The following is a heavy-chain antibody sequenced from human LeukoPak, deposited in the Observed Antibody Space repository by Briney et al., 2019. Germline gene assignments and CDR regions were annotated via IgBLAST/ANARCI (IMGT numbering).Heavy chain of an antibody. J-gene: IGHJ4*02. CDR3: ARLGTVTIRFDY. V-gene: IGHV4-39*01. CDR1: GGSTSGSSYY. D-gene: IGHD4-17*01. Sequence: PSETLSLTCTVSGGSTSGSSYYWGWIRQPPGKGLEWVGSIYYSGSTYHNPSLKSRVTISVDTSKNQFSLKLSSVTAADTAVYYCARLGTVTIRFDYWGQGTLLTVSS. CDR2: IYYSGST.